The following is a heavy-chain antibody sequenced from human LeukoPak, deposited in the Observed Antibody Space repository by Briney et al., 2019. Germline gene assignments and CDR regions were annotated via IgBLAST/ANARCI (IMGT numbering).Heavy chain of an antibody. D-gene: IGHD5-18*01. CDR2: ISSSSSYI. Sequence: GGSLRLSCAASGFTFSSYSMNWVRQAPGKGLEWVSSISSSSSYIYYADSVKGRFTISRDNAKNSLYLQMNSLRAEDTAVYYCARDDVDTAMVTSGFAFDIWGQGTMVTVPS. CDR1: GFTFSSYS. J-gene: IGHJ3*02. CDR3: ARDDVDTAMVTSGFAFDI. V-gene: IGHV3-21*01.